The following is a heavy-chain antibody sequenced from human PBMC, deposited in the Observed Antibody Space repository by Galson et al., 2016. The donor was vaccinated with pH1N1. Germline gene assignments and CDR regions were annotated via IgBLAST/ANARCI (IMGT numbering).Heavy chain of an antibody. V-gene: IGHV3-30*18. Sequence: SLRLSSAASGFTFSSFGMHWVRQAPGKGLEWMAVISYDGSVEYYGDSVKGRFSISRDNSKNTLYLQMNSLRPEDTAVYYCAKESGEDWSGSKRYSFDYWGQGALVTVSS. CDR3: AKESGEDWSGSKRYSFDY. J-gene: IGHJ4*02. CDR1: GFTFSSFG. D-gene: IGHD3-3*01. CDR2: ISYDGSVE.